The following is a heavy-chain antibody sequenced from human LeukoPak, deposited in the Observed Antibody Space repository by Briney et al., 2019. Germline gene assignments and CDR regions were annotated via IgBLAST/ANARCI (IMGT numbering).Heavy chain of an antibody. Sequence: TGGSLRLSCAASGFTFSSYGLHWVRQAPGKGLEWVAVIWYDGSDKYYADSVKGRFTISRDNSKNTLYLQMSSLRAEDTAVYYCASSRAYGFLDYWGQGSLVTVSS. CDR3: ASSRAYGFLDY. J-gene: IGHJ4*02. CDR1: GFTFSSYG. V-gene: IGHV3-33*01. CDR2: IWYDGSDK. D-gene: IGHD3-10*01.